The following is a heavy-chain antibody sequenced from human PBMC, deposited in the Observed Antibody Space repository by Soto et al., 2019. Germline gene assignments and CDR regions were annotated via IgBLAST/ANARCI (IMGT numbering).Heavy chain of an antibody. D-gene: IGHD2-21*02. CDR2: IIPIFGTA. V-gene: IGHV1-69*06. J-gene: IGHJ6*02. CDR1: GGTFSSYA. Sequence: KVSCKASGGTFSSYAISWVRQAPGQGLEWMGGIIPIFGTANYAQKFQGRVTITADKSTSTAYMELSSLRSEDTAVYYCARELYCGGDCYSYYYYGMDVWGQGTTVTVSS. CDR3: ARELYCGGDCYSYYYYGMDV.